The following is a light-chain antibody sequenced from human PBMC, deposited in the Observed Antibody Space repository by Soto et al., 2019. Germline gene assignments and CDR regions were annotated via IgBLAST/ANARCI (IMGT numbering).Light chain of an antibody. CDR3: QPYNSWPPT. V-gene: IGKV3-15*01. CDR2: GAS. J-gene: IGKJ3*01. CDR1: QSVSSD. Sequence: EIVMTQPPATLSVSPGERATLSCRASQSVSSDFAWYQQKPGQAPRLLIYGASSRATGIPARFSGSGSGTEFTLTTSRLQYDDFEVYSCQPYNSWPPTFGLGTKVAIK.